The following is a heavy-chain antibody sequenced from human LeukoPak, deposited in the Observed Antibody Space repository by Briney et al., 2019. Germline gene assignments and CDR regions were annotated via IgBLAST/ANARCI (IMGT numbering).Heavy chain of an antibody. Sequence: GGSLRLFCASWGFTFSSFTMRWVRQAPGKGREWVSSISGNGVGTYYADSVKGRFTISKDNSKNSLNLHMNILRVEDTAVYYCAKRGSTTYHFDSWGQGTLVIVSS. CDR2: ISGNGVGT. CDR1: GFTFSSFT. V-gene: IGHV3-23*01. CDR3: AKRGSTTYHFDS. D-gene: IGHD2-2*01. J-gene: IGHJ4*02.